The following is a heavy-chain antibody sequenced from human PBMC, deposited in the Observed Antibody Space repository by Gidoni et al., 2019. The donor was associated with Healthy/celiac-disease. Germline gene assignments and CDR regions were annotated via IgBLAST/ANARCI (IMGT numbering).Heavy chain of an antibody. CDR2: ISYDGSNK. CDR3: AKDRGDYYKWTTHDAFDI. D-gene: IGHD3-10*01. CDR1: GFTFRSYG. V-gene: IGHV3-30*18. Sequence: QVQLVESGGGVVQPGRSLTHSCAASGFTFRSYGRHWVRQAPGKGLGWVAVISYDGSNKYYADSVKGRFTISRDNSKNTLYLQMNSLRSEDTAVYYCAKDRGDYYKWTTHDAFDIWGQGTMVTVSS. J-gene: IGHJ3*02.